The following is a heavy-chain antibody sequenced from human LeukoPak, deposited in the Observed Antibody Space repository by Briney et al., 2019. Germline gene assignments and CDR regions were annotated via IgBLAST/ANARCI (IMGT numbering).Heavy chain of an antibody. CDR3: AKIGTKFPAWYYYGSGSSIDY. J-gene: IGHJ4*02. CDR1: GFTFSSYG. V-gene: IGHV3-30*18. Sequence: PGGSLRLSCAASGFTFSSYGMPWVRQAPGKGLEWVAVISYDGSNKYYADSVKGRFTISRDNSKNTLYLQMNSLRAEDTAVYYCAKIGTKFPAWYYYGSGSSIDYWGQGTLVTVSS. D-gene: IGHD3-10*01. CDR2: ISYDGSNK.